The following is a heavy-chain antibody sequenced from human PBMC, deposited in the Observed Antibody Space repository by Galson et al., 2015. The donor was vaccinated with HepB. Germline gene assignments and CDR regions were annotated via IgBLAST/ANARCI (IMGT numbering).Heavy chain of an antibody. CDR1: GFTFSASG. V-gene: IGHV3-30*18. J-gene: IGHJ5*02. D-gene: IGHD3-16*02. Sequence: SLRLSCAASGFTFSASGMHWVRQAPGKGPECVAGISQDGRNKYQSDSVKGRFAISRDNSENTLFMEMKSLRVEDTAVYYCAKGAYSNIVMAGGWFDPWGQGTLVIVSS. CDR3: AKGAYSNIVMAGGWFDP. CDR2: ISQDGRNK.